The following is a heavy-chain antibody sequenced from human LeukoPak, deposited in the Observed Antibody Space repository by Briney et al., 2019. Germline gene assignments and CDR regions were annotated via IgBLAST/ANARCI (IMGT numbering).Heavy chain of an antibody. Sequence: GGSLRLTCAASGFTFGNFWMRWVRRAPGQGPEFLPNIKPTGSETYYVDPVKGRFTISRDNAKNLLFLQMNSLRGEDTAVYHCAGDPSLGSTWYYYVDVWGKGTTVTVSS. J-gene: IGHJ6*03. CDR1: GFTFGNFW. CDR2: IKPTGSET. CDR3: AGDPSLGSTWYYYVDV. V-gene: IGHV3-7*01. D-gene: IGHD6-13*01.